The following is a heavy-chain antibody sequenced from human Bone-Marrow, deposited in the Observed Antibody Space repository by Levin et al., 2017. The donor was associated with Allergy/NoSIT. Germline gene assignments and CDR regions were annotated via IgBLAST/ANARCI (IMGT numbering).Heavy chain of an antibody. J-gene: IGHJ3*02. CDR3: ARPTLLRGVNAFDM. CDR2: IYVADSDT. Sequence: KVSCKGSGYSFTSDWIGWVRQMPGKGLEWMGIIYVADSDTIYSPSFQGQVTISADKSIRTAYLQWRSLKASDSAMYYCARPTLLRGVNAFDMWGQGTLVTVSS. CDR1: GYSFTSDW. D-gene: IGHD3-10*01. V-gene: IGHV5-51*01.